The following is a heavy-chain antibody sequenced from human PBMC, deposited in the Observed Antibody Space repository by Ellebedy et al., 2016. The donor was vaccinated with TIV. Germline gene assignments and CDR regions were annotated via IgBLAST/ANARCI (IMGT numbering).Heavy chain of an antibody. D-gene: IGHD5-24*01. CDR2: ISAYNGNT. V-gene: IGHV1-18*01. Sequence: ASVKVSXXASGYTFTSYGISWVRQAPGQGLEWMGWISAYNGNTNYAQKFQGRVTITADESTSTAYMELSSLRSEDTAVYYCARAVGDGYNSYYFDYWGQGTLVTVSS. J-gene: IGHJ4*02. CDR3: ARAVGDGYNSYYFDY. CDR1: GYTFTSYG.